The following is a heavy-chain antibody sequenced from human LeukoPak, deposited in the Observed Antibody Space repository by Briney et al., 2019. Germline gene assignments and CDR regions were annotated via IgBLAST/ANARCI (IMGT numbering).Heavy chain of an antibody. J-gene: IGHJ4*02. CDR2: IKQDGSEK. CDR3: ARPDTAPGGVWYYDY. D-gene: IGHD3-16*01. V-gene: IGHV3-7*01. CDR1: GFTFSRSW. Sequence: GGSLRLSCADSGFTFSRSWMTWVRQAPGKGLEWVANIKQDGSEKYYVDSVKGRFTISRDNAKNSLYLQIISLRAEDTAVYYCARPDTAPGGVWYYDYWGQGTLVTVSS.